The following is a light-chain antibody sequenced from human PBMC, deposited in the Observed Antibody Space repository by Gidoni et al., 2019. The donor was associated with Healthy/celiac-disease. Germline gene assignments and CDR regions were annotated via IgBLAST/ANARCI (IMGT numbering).Light chain of an antibody. V-gene: IGKV3-15*01. J-gene: IGKJ2*01. CDR2: CAS. CDR1: QSVSSN. Sequence: EIVMTQSPATLSVSPGERATLPCRASQSVSSNLAWYQQKPGQAPRLLIYCASTRATGIPARFSGSGSWTEFTLTISSLQSGDFAVYYCQQYNNWYTFXXXTKLEIK. CDR3: QQYNNWYT.